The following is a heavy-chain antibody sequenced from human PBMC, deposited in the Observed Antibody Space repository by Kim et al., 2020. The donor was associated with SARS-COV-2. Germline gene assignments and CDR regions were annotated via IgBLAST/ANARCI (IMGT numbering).Heavy chain of an antibody. CDR2: IWYDGSNK. V-gene: IGHV3-33*01. CDR3: AREVPSPYCSSTSCYKKGGLDY. CDR1: GFTFSSYG. Sequence: GGSLRLSCAASGFTFSSYGMHWVRQAPGKGLEWVAVIWYDGSNKYYADSVKGRFTISRDNSKNTLYLQMNSLRAEDTAVYYCAREVPSPYCSSTSCYKKGGLDYWGQGTLVTVSS. J-gene: IGHJ4*02. D-gene: IGHD2-2*02.